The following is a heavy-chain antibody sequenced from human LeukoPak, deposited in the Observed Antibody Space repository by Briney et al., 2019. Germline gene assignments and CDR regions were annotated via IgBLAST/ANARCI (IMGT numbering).Heavy chain of an antibody. V-gene: IGHV4-39*01. CDR2: IYYSGIT. J-gene: IGHJ4*02. D-gene: IGHD3-10*01. Sequence: SETLSLTCTVSVDSISSSSYYWGWIRQPPGKGLEWIMSIYYSGITYYNPSLKSRVTISVDTSKNQFSLKLSSVTAADTAVYYCARHVRTSDSTRDYYGFFDYWGQGTLVTVSS. CDR1: VDSISSSSYY. CDR3: ARHVRTSDSTRDYYGFFDY.